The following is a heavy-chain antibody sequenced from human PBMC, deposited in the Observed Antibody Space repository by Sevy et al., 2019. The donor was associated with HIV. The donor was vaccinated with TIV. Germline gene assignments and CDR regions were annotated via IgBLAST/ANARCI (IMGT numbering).Heavy chain of an antibody. CDR2: ISGISNYI. Sequence: GGSLRLSCAASGFTFSSYSMNWVRQAPGKGLEWVSSISGISNYIYYADSVKGRFSISRDNAKNSLYLQMNSLGAEDTAIYYCARGVQTYDAFDIWGQGTMVTVSS. CDR1: GFTFSSYS. V-gene: IGHV3-21*01. D-gene: IGHD6-6*01. J-gene: IGHJ3*02. CDR3: ARGVQTYDAFDI.